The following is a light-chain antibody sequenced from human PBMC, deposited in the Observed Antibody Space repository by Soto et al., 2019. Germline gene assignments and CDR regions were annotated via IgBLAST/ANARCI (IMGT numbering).Light chain of an antibody. CDR2: DAS. V-gene: IGKV3-11*01. J-gene: IGKJ4*01. Sequence: EIVLTQSPATLSLSPGERATLSCRASQSVSSYLAWYQQHPGQAHRLLIYDASNRATGIPARFSGSGSGTAFTLTISSLEPEDFAVYYCQQRSNLPPLTFGGGTKVEIK. CDR1: QSVSSY. CDR3: QQRSNLPPLT.